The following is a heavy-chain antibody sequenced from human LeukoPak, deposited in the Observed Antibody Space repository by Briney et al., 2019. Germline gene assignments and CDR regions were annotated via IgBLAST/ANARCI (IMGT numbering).Heavy chain of an antibody. V-gene: IGHV4-59*12. CDR1: GGSISSYY. J-gene: IGHJ4*02. D-gene: IGHD6-19*01. CDR2: ISDIGSI. Sequence: SETLSLTCTVSGGSISSYYWSWIRQPPGKGLEWIAYISDIGSINYNPSLKSRVTISVDTSKNQFSLKLSSVTAADTAVYYCARVRRSSGWYYLYFDYWGQGTLVTVSS. CDR3: ARVRRSSGWYYLYFDY.